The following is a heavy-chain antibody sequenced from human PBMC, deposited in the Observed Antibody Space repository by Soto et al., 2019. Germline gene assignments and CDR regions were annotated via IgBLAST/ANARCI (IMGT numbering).Heavy chain of an antibody. CDR3: AKDGDFRSFDGWLDA. CDR2: ISYDGNRE. J-gene: IGHJ5*02. CDR1: GFTFSNYG. V-gene: IGHV3-30*18. Sequence: QVQVVESGGGVVQPGRSLRLSCAASGFTFSNYGMHRVRQAPGKGLEWVAVISYDGNREYYIDSVKGRFTISRDNSENTVHLQMNSLRGEDTAVYYCAKDGDFRSFDGWLDAWGQGTLVTVSS. D-gene: IGHD3-3*01.